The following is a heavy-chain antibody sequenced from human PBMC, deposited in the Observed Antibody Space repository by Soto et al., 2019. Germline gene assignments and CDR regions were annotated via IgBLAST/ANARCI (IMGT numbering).Heavy chain of an antibody. J-gene: IGHJ5*02. D-gene: IGHD6-13*01. V-gene: IGHV2-5*02. Sequence: GSGPTLVNPTQTLTLTCTFSGFSLSTSGVGVGWIRQPPGKALEWLALIYWDDDKRYSPSLKSRLTITKDTSKNQVVLTMTNMDPVDTATYYCAHRQTGEGSSWADNWFDPWGQGTLVTVSS. CDR3: AHRQTGEGSSWADNWFDP. CDR1: GFSLSTSGVG. CDR2: IYWDDDK.